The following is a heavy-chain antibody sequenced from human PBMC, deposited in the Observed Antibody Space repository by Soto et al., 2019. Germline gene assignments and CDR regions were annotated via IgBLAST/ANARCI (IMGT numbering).Heavy chain of an antibody. Sequence: PSETLSLTCAVYGGSFSGYYWSWIRQPPGKGLEWIGGVNHSGSTYYNPSLKSRVTISVDKSKNQFSLKLMSLSAADTAVYYCGRLDSVLRFLEWFPQPDYWGQGTLVT. CDR2: VNHSGST. CDR3: GRLDSVLRFLEWFPQPDY. CDR1: GGSFSGYY. J-gene: IGHJ4*02. D-gene: IGHD3-3*01. V-gene: IGHV4-34*01.